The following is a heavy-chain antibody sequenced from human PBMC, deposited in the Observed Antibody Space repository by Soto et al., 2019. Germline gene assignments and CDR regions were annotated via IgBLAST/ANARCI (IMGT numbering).Heavy chain of an antibody. V-gene: IGHV3-23*01. CDR2: ISGSGGST. D-gene: IGHD2-15*01. J-gene: IGHJ4*02. CDR3: AKVRYSGALDY. Sequence: PGGSLSLSCAASVLTVSSYTMSWVRQAPGKGLEWVSAISGSGGSTYYADSVKGRFTISRDNSKNTLYLQMNSLRAEDTAVYYCAKVRYSGALDYWGQGTLVTVSS. CDR1: VLTVSSYT.